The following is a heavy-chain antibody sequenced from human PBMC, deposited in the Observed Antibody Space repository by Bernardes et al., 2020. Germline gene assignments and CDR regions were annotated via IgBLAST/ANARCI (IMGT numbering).Heavy chain of an antibody. J-gene: IGHJ6*02. CDR3: ARDLDLGSGSHSRRYYYGMDV. CDR2: ISSSSSYI. CDR1: GFTFSSYS. Sequence: GGSLRLSCAASGFTFSSYSMNWVRQAPGKGLEWVSSISSSSSYIYYADSVKGRFTISRDNAKNSLYLQMNRLRAEDTAVYYCARDLDLGSGSHSRRYYYGMDVWGQGTTVTVSS. V-gene: IGHV3-21*01. D-gene: IGHD3-10*01.